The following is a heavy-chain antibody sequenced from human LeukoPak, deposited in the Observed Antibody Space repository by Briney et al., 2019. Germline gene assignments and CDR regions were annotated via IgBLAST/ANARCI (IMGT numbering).Heavy chain of an antibody. J-gene: IGHJ6*02. CDR2: ISYDGSNK. CDR1: GFTFSSYG. V-gene: IGHV3-30*18. D-gene: IGHD2-2*01. CDR3: AKGLPPSRRYYYYYGMDV. Sequence: GGSLRLSCAASGFTFSSYGMHWVRQAPGKGLEWVAVISYDGSNKYYADSVKGRLTISRDNSKNTLYLQMNSLRAEDTAVYYCAKGLPPSRRYYYYYGMDVWGQGITVTVSS.